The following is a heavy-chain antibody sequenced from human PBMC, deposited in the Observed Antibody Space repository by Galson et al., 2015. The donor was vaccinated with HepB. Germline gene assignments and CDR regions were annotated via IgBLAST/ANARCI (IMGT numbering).Heavy chain of an antibody. Sequence: ASGFTFSSYAMHWVRQAPGKGLEWVAVISYDGSNKYYADSVKGRFTISRDNSKNTLYLQMNSLRAEDTAVYYCARDGTAVRGINYWGQGTLVTVSS. D-gene: IGHD3-10*01. CDR2: ISYDGSNK. J-gene: IGHJ4*02. CDR1: GFTFSSYA. CDR3: ARDGTAVRGINY. V-gene: IGHV3-30-3*01.